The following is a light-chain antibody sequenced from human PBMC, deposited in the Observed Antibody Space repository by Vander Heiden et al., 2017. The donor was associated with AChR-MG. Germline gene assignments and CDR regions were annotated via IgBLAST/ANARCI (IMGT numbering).Light chain of an antibody. CDR3: QAWDSSTLV. J-gene: IGLJ2*01. V-gene: IGLV3-1*01. Sequence: SYELTQPPSVSVSPGQTASITCSGDKLGDKYACWYQQKPGQSPVLVIYQDSKRPSGIPERFSGSNSGTTANLTISGTQAMDEAYYYCQAWDSSTLVFGGGTKLTVL. CDR1: KLGDKY. CDR2: QDS.